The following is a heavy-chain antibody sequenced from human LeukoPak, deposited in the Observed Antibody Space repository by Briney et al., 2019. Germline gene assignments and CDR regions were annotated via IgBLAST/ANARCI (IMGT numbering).Heavy chain of an antibody. V-gene: IGHV3-64*01. CDR2: ISSNGGST. J-gene: IGHJ4*02. Sequence: GGSLRLSCAASGFTFSSYAMHWVRQAPGKGLEYVSAISSNGGSTYYANSVKGRFTISRDNSKNTLYLQMGSLRAEDMAVYYCARDLWHSSSDFDYWGQGTLVTVSS. D-gene: IGHD6-13*01. CDR1: GFTFSSYA. CDR3: ARDLWHSSSDFDY.